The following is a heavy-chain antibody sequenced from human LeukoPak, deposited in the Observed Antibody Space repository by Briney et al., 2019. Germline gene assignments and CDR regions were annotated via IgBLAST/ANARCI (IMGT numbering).Heavy chain of an antibody. CDR3: ARLPPGDV. D-gene: IGHD1-14*01. CDR1: GFTFSSYA. V-gene: IGHV3-53*01. J-gene: IGHJ6*02. Sequence: GGSLRLSCAASGFTFSSYAMHWVRQAPGKGLEWVAVIYSGGSTYYADSVKGRFTISRDNSKSTLYLQMNSLRAEDTAVYYCARLPPGDVWGQGTTVTVSS. CDR2: IYSGGST.